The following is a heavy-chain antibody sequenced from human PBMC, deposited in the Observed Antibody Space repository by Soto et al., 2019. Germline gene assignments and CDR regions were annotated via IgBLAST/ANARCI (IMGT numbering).Heavy chain of an antibody. D-gene: IGHD3-3*01. V-gene: IGHV1-18*01. CDR3: ASDQNVLRFLEGLFPTF. J-gene: IGHJ4*02. CDR2: ISAYNGNT. Sequence: RASVKVSCKASGYTFTSYGISWVRQAPGQGLEWMGWISAYNGNTNYAQKLQGRVTMTTDTSTSTAYMELRSLRSDDTAVYYCASDQNVLRFLEGLFPTFWGQGTLDTVSS. CDR1: GYTFTSYG.